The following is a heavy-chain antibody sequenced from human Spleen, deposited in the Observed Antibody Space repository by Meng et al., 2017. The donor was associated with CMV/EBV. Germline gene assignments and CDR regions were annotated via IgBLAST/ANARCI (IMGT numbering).Heavy chain of an antibody. Sequence: GGSLRLSCAASGFTFSSYGMHWVRQAPGKGLEWVAFIRYDGSNKYYADSVKGRFTISRDNSKNTLYLQMDSLRAEDTAVYYCARDTTLGGFRFGEWGHWFDLWGQGTLVTVSS. V-gene: IGHV3-30*02. J-gene: IGHJ5*02. D-gene: IGHD3-10*01. CDR1: GFTFSSYG. CDR2: IRYDGSNK. CDR3: ARDTTLGGFRFGEWGHWFDL.